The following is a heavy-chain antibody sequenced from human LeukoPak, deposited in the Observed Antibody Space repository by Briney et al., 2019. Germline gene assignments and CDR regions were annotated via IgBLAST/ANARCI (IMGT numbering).Heavy chain of an antibody. V-gene: IGHV1-18*01. Sequence: ASVKVSCKTSGYTFNSYGITWVRQAPGQGLAWMGWINPYNGNTNYAQNLQGRVTMTTDTSTSTAYMELRSLRSDDTAVYYCARRGLTNEDTYCNSTGCYIASSDWFDPWGQGALVTVSS. CDR1: GYTFNSYG. D-gene: IGHD2-2*02. J-gene: IGHJ5*02. CDR3: ARRGLTNEDTYCNSTGCYIASSDWFDP. CDR2: INPYNGNT.